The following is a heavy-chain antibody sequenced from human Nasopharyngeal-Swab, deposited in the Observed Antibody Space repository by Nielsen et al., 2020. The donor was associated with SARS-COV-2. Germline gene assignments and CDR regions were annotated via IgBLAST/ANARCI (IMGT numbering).Heavy chain of an antibody. CDR3: ARSVARAPRHEGDYYYGMDV. J-gene: IGHJ6*02. V-gene: IGHV4-39*01. D-gene: IGHD3-16*01. Sequence: WIRQPPGKGLEWIGSIYYSGSTYYNPTLKSRVTISVDTSKNQFSLKLSSVTDADTAVYYCARSVARAPRHEGDYYYGMDVWGQGTTVTVSS. CDR2: IYYSGST.